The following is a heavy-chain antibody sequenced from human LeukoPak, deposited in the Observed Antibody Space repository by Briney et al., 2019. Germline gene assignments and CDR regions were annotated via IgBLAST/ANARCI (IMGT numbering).Heavy chain of an antibody. J-gene: IGHJ4*02. CDR1: GFTFSSYW. D-gene: IGHD4-23*01. Sequence: GGSLRLSCAASGFTFSSYWMNWVRQAPGKGLVWVSRIASDGSSTTYADSVKGRFSIPRDNAKNTLYLQMNSLRVEDTAVYYCARGRPHGNDYWGQGTLVTVSS. V-gene: IGHV3-74*01. CDR3: ARGRPHGNDY. CDR2: IASDGSST.